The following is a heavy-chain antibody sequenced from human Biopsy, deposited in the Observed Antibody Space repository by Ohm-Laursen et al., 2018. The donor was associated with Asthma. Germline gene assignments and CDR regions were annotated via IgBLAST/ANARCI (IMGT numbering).Heavy chain of an antibody. V-gene: IGHV3-30*01. Sequence: SLRLSCSASGFSFSNFAIHWVRQAPGKGLEWVGVISKDASTQDYADSVKGRFTMARDNSKSTLDLQMNSLREEDTAVYYCARDGTDDAFDIWGQGTVVSVSS. CDR2: ISKDASTQ. D-gene: IGHD1-1*01. CDR1: GFSFSNFA. J-gene: IGHJ3*02. CDR3: ARDGTDDAFDI.